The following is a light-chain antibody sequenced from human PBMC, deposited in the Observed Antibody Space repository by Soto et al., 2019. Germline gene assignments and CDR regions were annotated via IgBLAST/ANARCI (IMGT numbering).Light chain of an antibody. V-gene: IGLV2-14*03. CDR3: QTWGTGYVM. J-gene: IGLJ3*02. CDR2: EVS. Sequence: QSALTQTASVSGSPGQSITISCIGTSSDVGGFNYVSWYQQHPGKAPKLMIYEVSSRPSGVSDRFSGSKSGNTASLTISSLQSEDEADYYCQTWGTGYVMFGGGTKLTVL. CDR1: SSDVGGFNY.